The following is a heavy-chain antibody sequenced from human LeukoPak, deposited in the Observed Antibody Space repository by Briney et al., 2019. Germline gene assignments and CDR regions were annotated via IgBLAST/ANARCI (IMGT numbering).Heavy chain of an antibody. CDR3: ARDPGGTPFDL. CDR2: MHNAGTT. D-gene: IGHD4-23*01. Sequence: GGSLRLSCAASGFTVRNNYMSWVRQAPGRGLEWDSFMHNAGTTNYADSVKGRFFVSRDSSKNTLHLQMNTLKPEDTAVYYCARDPGGTPFDLWGQGTLVTVSS. J-gene: IGHJ5*02. V-gene: IGHV3-66*01. CDR1: GFTVRNNY.